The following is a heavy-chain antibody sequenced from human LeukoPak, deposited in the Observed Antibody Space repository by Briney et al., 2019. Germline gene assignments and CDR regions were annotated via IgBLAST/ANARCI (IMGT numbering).Heavy chain of an antibody. V-gene: IGHV3-23*01. CDR1: GFTFSSYA. Sequence: GGSLRLSCAASGFTFSSYAMSWVRQAPGKGLEWVSAISGSGGSTYYADSVKGRFTISRDNYKNTLYLQMNSLRAEDTAVYYCAKGFASSGSLRYYFDYWGQGTLVTVSS. CDR3: AKGFASSGSLRYYFDY. CDR2: ISGSGGST. D-gene: IGHD3-10*01. J-gene: IGHJ4*02.